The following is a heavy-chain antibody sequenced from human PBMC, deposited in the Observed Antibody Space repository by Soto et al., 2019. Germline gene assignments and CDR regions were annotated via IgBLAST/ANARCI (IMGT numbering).Heavy chain of an antibody. V-gene: IGHV2-5*02. CDR3: AHSPCSGGTCYLFDY. D-gene: IGHD2-15*01. CDR2: IYWDDVQ. J-gene: IGHJ4*02. Sequence: QITLRESGPTLVKPTQTLTLTCTISGFSLSTSGVGVGWIRQPPGKSLEWLALIYWDDVQRYSPSLKTRLTITKDTSRSWVVLTMTNMDPVDTATYYCAHSPCSGGTCYLFDYWGQGTLVTVSS. CDR1: GFSLSTSGVG.